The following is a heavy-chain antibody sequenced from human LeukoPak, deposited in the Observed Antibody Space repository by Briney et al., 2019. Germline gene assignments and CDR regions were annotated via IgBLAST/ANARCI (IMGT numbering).Heavy chain of an antibody. Sequence: GGSLRLSCAASGFTFSSYAMSWVRQAPGKGLEWVSAISGSGGSTYYADSVKGRFTISRDNSKNTLYLQMNSLRAEDTAVYYCAKDPAYCSSTSRFGYWGQGTLVTVSS. D-gene: IGHD2-2*01. J-gene: IGHJ4*02. CDR1: GFTFSSYA. CDR2: ISGSGGST. V-gene: IGHV3-23*01. CDR3: AKDPAYCSSTSRFGY.